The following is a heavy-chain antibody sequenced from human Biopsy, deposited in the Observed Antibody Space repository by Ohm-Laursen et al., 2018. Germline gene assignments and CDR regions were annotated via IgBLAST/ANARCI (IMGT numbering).Heavy chain of an antibody. D-gene: IGHD3-3*01. J-gene: IGHJ4*02. CDR1: GASLSSHY. Sequence: SETLSLTCTVSGASLSSHYWSWIRQPPGKGLEWLGDFYGSGNTYYNPSLKSRVTISVDPSKNQFSLKLNAVTAADRAVYYCAKGITVYGVVLPYYFDDWGQGTLVTVSS. V-gene: IGHV4-59*11. CDR3: AKGITVYGVVLPYYFDD. CDR2: FYGSGNT.